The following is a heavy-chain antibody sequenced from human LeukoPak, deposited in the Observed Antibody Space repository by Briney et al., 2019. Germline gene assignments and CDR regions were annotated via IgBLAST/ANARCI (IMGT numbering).Heavy chain of an antibody. CDR2: IYYSGST. J-gene: IGHJ5*02. CDR3: ARHTGEQQLPNWFDP. CDR1: GGSISSSSYY. V-gene: IGHV4-39*01. D-gene: IGHD6-13*01. Sequence: SETLSLTCTVSGGSISSSSYYWGWTRQPPGKGLEWIGSIYYSGSTYYNPSLKSRVTMSVDTSKNQFSLKLSSVTAADTAVYYCARHTGEQQLPNWFDPWGQGTLVTVSS.